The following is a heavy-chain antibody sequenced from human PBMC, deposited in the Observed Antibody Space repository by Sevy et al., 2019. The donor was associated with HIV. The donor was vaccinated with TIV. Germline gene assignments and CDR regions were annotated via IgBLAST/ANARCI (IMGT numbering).Heavy chain of an antibody. V-gene: IGHV3-30*18. CDR2: IPYDGSSK. D-gene: IGHD3-22*01. CDR1: GFTFRSYA. Sequence: GGSLKLSCAASGFTFRSYAMNWVRQAPGKGLEWVAAIPYDGSSKYYADSVKGRLTIARDNSKNTLYLQMNSLRAEDTALYYCAKGQTDYYDTSGPVDYWGQGTLVTVSS. CDR3: AKGQTDYYDTSGPVDY. J-gene: IGHJ4*02.